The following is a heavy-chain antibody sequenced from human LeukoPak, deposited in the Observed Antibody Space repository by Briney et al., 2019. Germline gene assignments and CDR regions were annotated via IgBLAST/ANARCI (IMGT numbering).Heavy chain of an antibody. CDR3: ARAVDWDAFDI. V-gene: IGHV4-34*01. J-gene: IGHJ3*02. CDR1: GGSFSGYY. D-gene: IGHD2-21*01. Sequence: PSETLSLTCAVYGGSFSGYYWSWIRQPPGKGLEWIGEINHSGSTNYNPSLKSRVTISVDTSKNQFSLKLSSVTAAVTAVYYCARAVDWDAFDIWGQGTMVTVSS. CDR2: INHSGST.